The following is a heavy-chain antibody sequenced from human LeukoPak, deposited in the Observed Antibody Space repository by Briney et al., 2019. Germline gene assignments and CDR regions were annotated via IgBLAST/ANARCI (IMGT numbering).Heavy chain of an antibody. V-gene: IGHV4-34*01. CDR2: INHSGST. CDR3: ARGTHDY. CDR1: GGSFSGYY. Sequence: SETLSLTCAVYGGSFSGYYWGWIRQPPGKGLEWIGEINHSGSTNHNPSLKSRVTISVDTSKNQFSLKLSSVTAADTAVYYCARGTHDYWGQGTLVTVSS. J-gene: IGHJ4*02.